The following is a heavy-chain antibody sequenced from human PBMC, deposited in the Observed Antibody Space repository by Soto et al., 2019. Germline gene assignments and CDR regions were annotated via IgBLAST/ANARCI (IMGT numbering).Heavy chain of an antibody. D-gene: IGHD5-18*01. CDR1: GGSISSGDYY. Sequence: PSETLSLTCTVSGGSISSGDYYWSWIRQPPGKGLEWIGYIYYSGSTYYNPSLKSRVTMSVDTSKNQFSLKLSSVTAADTAVYYCARHTPDMATSTPYYCDVMDVWGQGTTVTVSS. CDR3: ARHTPDMATSTPYYCDVMDV. J-gene: IGHJ6*02. V-gene: IGHV4-30-4*01. CDR2: IYYSGST.